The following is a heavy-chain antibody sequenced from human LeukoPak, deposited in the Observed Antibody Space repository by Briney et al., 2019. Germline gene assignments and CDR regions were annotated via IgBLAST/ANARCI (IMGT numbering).Heavy chain of an antibody. CDR3: ARSRVMYATGPFDY. D-gene: IGHD2-8*02. CDR1: GFTFRSYW. Sequence: GGSLRLSCAASGFTFRSYWMSWVRQAPGKGLEWVANIDQDGSGKYYVDSVKGRFTISRDNAKNSLYLQMNSLRDEDTAVHYCARSRVMYATGPFDYWGQGALVTVSS. V-gene: IGHV3-7*03. J-gene: IGHJ4*02. CDR2: IDQDGSGK.